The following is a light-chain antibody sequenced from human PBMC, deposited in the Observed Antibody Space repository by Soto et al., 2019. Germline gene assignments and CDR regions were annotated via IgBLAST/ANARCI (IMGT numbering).Light chain of an antibody. CDR3: QQHGSSPPSWT. Sequence: ETVLTQSPGTLSLSPGERATLLCRASQSVTSSYLAWYQQKPGQAPGLLIYGASSRATGIPDRFSGSGSGTDFTLTISRLEPEDFAVYYCQQHGSSPPSWTFGQGTKVEIK. J-gene: IGKJ1*01. CDR1: QSVTSSY. V-gene: IGKV3-20*01. CDR2: GAS.